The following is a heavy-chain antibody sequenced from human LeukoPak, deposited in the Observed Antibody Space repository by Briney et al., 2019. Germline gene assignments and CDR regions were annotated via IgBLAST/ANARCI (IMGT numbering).Heavy chain of an antibody. CDR3: ARDNYDSSGYYFD. V-gene: IGHV3-48*03. J-gene: IGHJ4*02. Sequence: GGSLRLSCAASGFTFSSYEMNWVRQAPGKGLEWVSYISSSGSTMYYADSVKGRLTISRENAKNSLYLQMNSLRAEDTAVYYCARDNYDSSGYYFDWGQGTLVTVSS. CDR2: ISSSGSTM. CDR1: GFTFSSYE. D-gene: IGHD3-22*01.